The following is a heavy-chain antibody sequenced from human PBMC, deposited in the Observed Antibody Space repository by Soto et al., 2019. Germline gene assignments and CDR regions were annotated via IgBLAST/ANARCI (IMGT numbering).Heavy chain of an antibody. CDR2: IYPGDSKT. V-gene: IGHV5-51*01. J-gene: IGHJ6*02. CDR1: GYTFTDYW. Sequence: GESLKISCRGSGYTFTDYWIVWVRQMPGKGLEWLGVIYPGDSKTTYSPSFHGQVTLSADKSSTTAYLQWSSLKASDTAVYYGARHQVGYFEQDLYYYGMDVWGQGTTVTVSS. CDR3: ARHQVGYFEQDLYYYGMDV. D-gene: IGHD3-9*01.